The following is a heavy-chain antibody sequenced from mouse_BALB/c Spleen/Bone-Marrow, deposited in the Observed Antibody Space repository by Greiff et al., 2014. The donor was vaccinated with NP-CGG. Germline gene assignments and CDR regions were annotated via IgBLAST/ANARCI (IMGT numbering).Heavy chain of an antibody. CDR1: GFAFSSYD. D-gene: IGHD1-1*01. Sequence: DVKLVESGGGLVKPGGSLKLSCAASGFAFSSYDMSWVRQTPEKRLEWVAYISSGGGSTYYSDTVKGRFTISRDNAKNTLYLQMSSLKSEDTAMYYCASQILRGFAYWGQGTLVTVSA. CDR2: ISSGGGST. CDR3: ASQILRGFAY. J-gene: IGHJ3*01. V-gene: IGHV5-12-1*01.